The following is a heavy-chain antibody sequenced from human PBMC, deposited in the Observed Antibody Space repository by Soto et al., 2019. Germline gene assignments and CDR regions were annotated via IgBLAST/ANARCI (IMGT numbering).Heavy chain of an antibody. V-gene: IGHV4-4*09. D-gene: IGHD4-17*01. Sequence: QVQLRESGPGLVRPSETLSLTCTVSGGSITGYYWSWIRLPPGKGLEWIGYIYDSGTTIYNAALKSRVSISAETSKNQFSLNLRSVTAADTAIYYCARRNYDEEGYFFDFWGQGVLVTVSS. CDR2: IYDSGTT. CDR1: GGSITGYY. J-gene: IGHJ4*02. CDR3: ARRNYDEEGYFFDF.